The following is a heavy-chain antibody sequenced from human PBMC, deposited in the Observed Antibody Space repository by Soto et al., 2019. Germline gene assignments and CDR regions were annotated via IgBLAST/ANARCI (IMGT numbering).Heavy chain of an antibody. J-gene: IGHJ4*02. D-gene: IGHD2-21*02. V-gene: IGHV1-3*01. CDR2: INAGNGNT. Sequence: SVKVSCKASGYTFTSYAMHWVRQAPGQRLEWMGWINAGNGNTKYSQKFQGRVTITRDTSASTAYMELSSLRSEDTAVYYRARSIVVMTALDYWGQGTLVTVSS. CDR3: ARSIVVMTALDY. CDR1: GYTFTSYA.